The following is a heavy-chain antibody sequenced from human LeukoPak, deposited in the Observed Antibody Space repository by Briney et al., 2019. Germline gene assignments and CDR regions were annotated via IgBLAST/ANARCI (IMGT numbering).Heavy chain of an antibody. Sequence: GGSLRLSCAASGFTFSDHAMHWVRQAPGKGLEWVSGISWNSGSIGYADSVKGRFTISRDNAKNSLYLQMNSLRAEDTALYYCAKDTRESYYDSSGAIFQHWGQGTLVTVSS. V-gene: IGHV3-9*01. CDR2: ISWNSGSI. D-gene: IGHD3-22*01. CDR1: GFTFSDHA. J-gene: IGHJ1*01. CDR3: AKDTRESYYDSSGAIFQH.